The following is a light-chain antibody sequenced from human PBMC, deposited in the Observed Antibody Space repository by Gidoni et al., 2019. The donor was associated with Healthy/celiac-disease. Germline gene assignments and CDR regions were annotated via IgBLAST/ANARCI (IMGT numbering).Light chain of an antibody. Sequence: DLQMTQSPSSMSASVGDRFTITCRASQSISSYLNWYQQKPGKAPKLLIYAASSLQSGVPSRFSGSGSGTDFTLTISRLQPEDFATYYCQQSYSTPLTFGPGTKVEIK. CDR1: QSISSY. V-gene: IGKV1-39*01. CDR2: AAS. CDR3: QQSYSTPLT. J-gene: IGKJ3*01.